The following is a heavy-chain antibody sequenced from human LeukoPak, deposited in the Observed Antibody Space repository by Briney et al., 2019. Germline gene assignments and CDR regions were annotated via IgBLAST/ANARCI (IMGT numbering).Heavy chain of an antibody. CDR1: GFTFSSYS. CDR3: ARDVAAAGDYYYMDV. Sequence: GGSLRLSCAASGFTFSSYSMNWVRQAPGKGLEWVSSISSSSSYIYYADSVKGRFTISRDNAKNSLYLQMNSLRAEDTAVYYCARDVAAAGDYYYMDVWGKGTTVTVSS. V-gene: IGHV3-21*01. J-gene: IGHJ6*03. D-gene: IGHD6-13*01. CDR2: ISSSSSYI.